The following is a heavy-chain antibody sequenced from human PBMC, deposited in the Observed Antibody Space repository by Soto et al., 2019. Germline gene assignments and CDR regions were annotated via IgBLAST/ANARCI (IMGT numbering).Heavy chain of an antibody. CDR2: VYHSGTT. J-gene: IGHJ4*02. CDR1: GYSIGGGYY. CDR3: ARSLYTSSWYAGY. Sequence: SETLSLTCAVSGYSIGGGYYWGWIRQPPGKGLEWIGSVYHSGTTYYNPSLKSRVAISIDTSKNHFSLKLSSVTAADTALYFCARSLYTSSWYAGYWGQGTLVTVSS. V-gene: IGHV4-38-2*01. D-gene: IGHD6-13*01.